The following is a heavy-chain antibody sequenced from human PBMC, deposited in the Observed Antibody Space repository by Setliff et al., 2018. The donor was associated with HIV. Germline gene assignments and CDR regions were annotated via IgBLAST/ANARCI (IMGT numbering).Heavy chain of an antibody. CDR1: GGSISSSSYY. J-gene: IGHJ4*02. V-gene: IGHV4-39*07. CDR3: ARSPDYYDSSGYYRAIDY. CDR2: IYYSGNT. Sequence: SETLSLTCTVSGGSISSSSYYWGWIRQPPGKGLEWIGSIYYSGNTNYNPSLKSRVTMSVDTSKNHFSLKLSSVTAADTAVYYCARSPDYYDSSGYYRAIDYWGQGMLVTVSS. D-gene: IGHD3-22*01.